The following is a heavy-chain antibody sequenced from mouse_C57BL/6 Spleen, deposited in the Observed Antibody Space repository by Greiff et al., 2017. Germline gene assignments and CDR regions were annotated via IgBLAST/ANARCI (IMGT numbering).Heavy chain of an antibody. CDR3: AVYYGRREAMDY. Sequence: VQLQQSGAELVKPGASVKMSCKASGYTFTSYWITWVKQRPGQGLEWIGDIYPGSGSTNYNEKFKSKATLTVDTSSSTAYMQLSSLTSEDSAVYYCAVYYGRREAMDYWGQGTSVTVSS. D-gene: IGHD1-1*01. J-gene: IGHJ4*01. CDR2: IYPGSGST. V-gene: IGHV1-55*01. CDR1: GYTFTSYW.